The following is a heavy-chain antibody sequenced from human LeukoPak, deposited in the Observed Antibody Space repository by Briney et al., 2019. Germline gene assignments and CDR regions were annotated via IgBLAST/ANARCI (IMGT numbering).Heavy chain of an antibody. CDR2: IYTSGST. D-gene: IGHD5-18*01. CDR3: AREGYNYGSSYYYMDV. Sequence: SETLSLTCTVSGGSISSYYWSWIRQPAGKGLEWIGRIYTSGSTNYNPSLKSRVTMSVDTSKNQFSLKLSSVTAADTAVYYCAREGYNYGSSYYYMDVWGKGTTVTVSS. J-gene: IGHJ6*03. CDR1: GGSISSYY. V-gene: IGHV4-4*07.